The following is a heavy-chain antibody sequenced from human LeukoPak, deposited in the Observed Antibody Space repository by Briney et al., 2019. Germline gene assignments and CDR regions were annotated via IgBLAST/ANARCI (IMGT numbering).Heavy chain of an antibody. Sequence: GGSLRPSCAASGFTFSSYAMSWVRQAPGKGLEWVSAISGSGGSTYYADSVKGRFTISRDNSKNTLYLQMNSLRAEDTAVYYCAKDPLWFGELLSGFDYWGQGTLVTVSS. CDR2: ISGSGGST. CDR1: GFTFSSYA. V-gene: IGHV3-23*01. CDR3: AKDPLWFGELLSGFDY. J-gene: IGHJ4*02. D-gene: IGHD3-10*01.